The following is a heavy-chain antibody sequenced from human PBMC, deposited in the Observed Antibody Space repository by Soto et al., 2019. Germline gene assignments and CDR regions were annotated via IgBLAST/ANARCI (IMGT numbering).Heavy chain of an antibody. CDR2: ISSSGSTI. CDR3: ASGVRYCSSTSCYDYMDV. Sequence: QVHLVETGGGLVKHGGSLRLSCAASGFTFSDYYMSWIRQAQGKGLEWVSYISSSGSTIYYADSVKGRFTISRDNAKNSLYLQMNSLRAEDTAVYYCASGVRYCSSTSCYDYMDVWGKGTTVTVFS. CDR1: GFTFSDYY. D-gene: IGHD2-2*01. V-gene: IGHV3-11*01. J-gene: IGHJ6*03.